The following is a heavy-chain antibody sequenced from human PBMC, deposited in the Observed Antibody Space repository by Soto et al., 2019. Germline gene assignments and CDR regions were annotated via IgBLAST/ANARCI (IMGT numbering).Heavy chain of an antibody. D-gene: IGHD6-19*01. CDR1: GFTFSSYG. CDR2: ISYDGSNK. J-gene: IGHJ6*02. CDR3: AKDLAQSQWLVPNYYYYGMDV. V-gene: IGHV3-30*18. Sequence: GGSLRLSCAASGFTFSSYGMHWVRQAPGKGLEWVAVISYDGSNKYYADSVKGRFTISRDNSKNTLYLQMNSLRAEDTAVYYCAKDLAQSQWLVPNYYYYGMDVWGQGTTVTVSS.